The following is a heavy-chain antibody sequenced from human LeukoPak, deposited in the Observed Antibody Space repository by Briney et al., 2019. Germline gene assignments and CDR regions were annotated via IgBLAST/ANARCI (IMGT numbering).Heavy chain of an antibody. Sequence: ASVKVSCKASGYTFTSYYMHWVRQAPGQGLEWMGINNPSGGSTSYAQKFQGRVTMTRDTSTSTVYMELSSLRSEDTAVYYCARDLNVGGYRGAFDIWGQGTMVTVSS. V-gene: IGHV1-46*01. CDR2: NNPSGGST. CDR1: GYTFTSYY. D-gene: IGHD5-24*01. CDR3: ARDLNVGGYRGAFDI. J-gene: IGHJ3*02.